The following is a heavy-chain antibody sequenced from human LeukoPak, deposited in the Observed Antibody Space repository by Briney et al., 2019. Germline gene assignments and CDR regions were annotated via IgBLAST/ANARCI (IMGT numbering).Heavy chain of an antibody. J-gene: IGHJ4*02. CDR2: IYYSGST. D-gene: IGHD6-13*01. V-gene: IGHV4-39*07. CDR1: GGSISSSSYY. Sequence: PSETLPLTCTVSGGSISSSSYYWGWIRQPPGKGLEWIGSIYYSGSTYYNPSLKSRVTISVDTSKNQFSLKLSSVTAADTAVYYCARGSSWYSSSNFDYWGQGTLVTVSS. CDR3: ARGSSWYSSSNFDY.